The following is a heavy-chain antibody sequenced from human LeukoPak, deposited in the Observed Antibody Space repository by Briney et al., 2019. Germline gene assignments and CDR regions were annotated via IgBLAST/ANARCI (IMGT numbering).Heavy chain of an antibody. CDR3: ASLTTVTPGGFYFDY. D-gene: IGHD4-17*01. J-gene: IGHJ4*02. Sequence: PSETLSLTCTVSGGSISSGDYYWTWIRQPPGKGLEWIGYIYYSGSTYYNPSLKSRVTISVDTSKNQFSLKLSSVTAADTAVYYCASLTTVTPGGFYFDYWGQGTLVTVSS. V-gene: IGHV4-31*03. CDR1: GGSISSGDYY. CDR2: IYYSGST.